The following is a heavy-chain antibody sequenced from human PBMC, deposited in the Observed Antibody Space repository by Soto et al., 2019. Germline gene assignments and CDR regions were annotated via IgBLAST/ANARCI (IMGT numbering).Heavy chain of an antibody. Sequence: ASVKVSCTASGYTFTSYGISWVRQAPGQGLERIRWISAYNGNTNYAQKLQGRVTMTTDTSTSTAYMELRSLRSDDTALYYCARMDVVVVAAIDYDYYYYGMYGWGQGTTLTVSS. V-gene: IGHV1-18*01. CDR2: ISAYNGNT. D-gene: IGHD2-15*01. CDR1: GYTFTSYG. CDR3: ARMDVVVVAAIDYDYYYYGMYG. J-gene: IGHJ6*02.